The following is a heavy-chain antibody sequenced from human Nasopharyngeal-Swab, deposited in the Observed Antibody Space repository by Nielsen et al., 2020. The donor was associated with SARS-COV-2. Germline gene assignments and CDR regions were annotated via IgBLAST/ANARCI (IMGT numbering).Heavy chain of an antibody. J-gene: IGHJ4*02. CDR3: ARDCSTSSCHLV. D-gene: IGHD2-2*01. CDR1: GIYV. CDR2: ISPYNSKA. V-gene: IGHV1-18*01. Sequence: ASVKVSCKTSGIYVISWVRQAPGQGLEWVGRISPYNSKANYAQNIQGRVTMTTDTSTSTAYMELSSLRSDDTAVYYCARDCSTSSCHLVWGQGTLVTVSS.